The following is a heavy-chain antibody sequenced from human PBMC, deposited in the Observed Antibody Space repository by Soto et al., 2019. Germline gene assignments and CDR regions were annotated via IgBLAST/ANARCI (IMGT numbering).Heavy chain of an antibody. CDR1: GFTFSSYG. Sequence: PGGSLRLSCAASGFTFSSYGMHWVRQAPGKGLEWVAVISYDGRNKNYADSVKGRFTISRDNSKNTLDLQMNSLRAEDTAVYYCATYGPGISWGQGSLVTVSS. CDR2: ISYDGRNK. J-gene: IGHJ5*02. D-gene: IGHD3-10*01. CDR3: ATYGPGIS. V-gene: IGHV3-30*03.